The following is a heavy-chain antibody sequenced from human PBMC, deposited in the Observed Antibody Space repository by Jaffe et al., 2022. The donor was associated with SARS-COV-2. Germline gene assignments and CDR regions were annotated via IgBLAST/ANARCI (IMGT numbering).Heavy chain of an antibody. Sequence: QVQLVQSGAEVKKPGSSVKVSCKASGGTFSSYAISWVRQAPGQGLEWMGGIIPKFETINYAQKFQGRVTISADESTTTAYMELNSLRSEDTAVYYCARDRWGKAGPENFDYWGQGTLVTVSS. V-gene: IGHV1-69*01. CDR2: IIPKFETI. CDR1: GGTFSSYA. CDR3: ARDRWGKAGPENFDY. D-gene: IGHD2-8*02. J-gene: IGHJ4*02.